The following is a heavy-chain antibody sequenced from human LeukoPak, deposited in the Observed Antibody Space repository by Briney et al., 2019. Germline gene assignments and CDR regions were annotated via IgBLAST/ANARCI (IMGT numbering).Heavy chain of an antibody. J-gene: IGHJ4*02. Sequence: SETLSLTCTVSGGSISSSSYYWGWIRQPPGKGLEWIGSIYYSGSTYYNPSLKSRVTISVDTSKNRFSLKLSSVTAADTAVYYCARDPGITGTPFDYWGQGTLVTVSS. CDR2: IYYSGST. D-gene: IGHD1-20*01. CDR1: GGSISSSSYY. V-gene: IGHV4-39*07. CDR3: ARDPGITGTPFDY.